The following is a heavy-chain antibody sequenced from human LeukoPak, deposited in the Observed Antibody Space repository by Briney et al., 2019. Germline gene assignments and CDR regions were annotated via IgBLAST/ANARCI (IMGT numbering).Heavy chain of an antibody. D-gene: IGHD3-22*01. J-gene: IGHJ4*02. Sequence: PGGSLRLSCAASGFTFSIYAMSWVRQPPGKGLEWVSAISGSGGTAYYADSVKGRFTISRDNSKNTLYLQMNSLRAEDTAVYYCAKKGYYDGSGYYMYYFDHWGQGTLVTVSS. CDR3: AKKGYYDGSGYYMYYFDH. V-gene: IGHV3-23*01. CDR2: ISGSGGTA. CDR1: GFTFSIYA.